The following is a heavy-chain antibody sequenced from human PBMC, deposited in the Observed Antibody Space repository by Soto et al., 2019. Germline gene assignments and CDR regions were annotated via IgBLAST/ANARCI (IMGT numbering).Heavy chain of an antibody. Sequence: PGGSLRLSCAASGFTFSSYAMHWVRQAPGKGLEWVAVISYDGSNKYYADSVKGRFTISRDNSKNTLYLQMNSLRAEDTAVYYCALLRFLEWLSTPYYYYGMDVWGQGTTVTVSS. CDR2: ISYDGSNK. V-gene: IGHV3-30-3*01. J-gene: IGHJ6*02. CDR1: GFTFSSYA. CDR3: ALLRFLEWLSTPYYYYGMDV. D-gene: IGHD3-3*01.